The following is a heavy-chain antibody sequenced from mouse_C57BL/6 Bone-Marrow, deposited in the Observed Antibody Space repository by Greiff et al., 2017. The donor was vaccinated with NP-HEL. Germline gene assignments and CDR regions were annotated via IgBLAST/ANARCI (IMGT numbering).Heavy chain of an antibody. CDR1: GYTFTSYW. CDR2: IDPSDSYT. J-gene: IGHJ3*01. V-gene: IGHV1-50*01. CDR3: ARSGGYDAFAY. D-gene: IGHD2-2*01. Sequence: VQLQQSGAELVKPGASVKLSCKASGYTFTSYWMQWVKQRPGQGLEWIGEIDPSDSYTNYNQKFKGKATLTVDTSSSTAYMQLSSLTSEDSAVYYCARSGGYDAFAYWGQGTLVTVSA.